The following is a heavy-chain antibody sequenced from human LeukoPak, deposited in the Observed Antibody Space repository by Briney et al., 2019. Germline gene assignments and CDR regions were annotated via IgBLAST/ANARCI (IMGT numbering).Heavy chain of an antibody. V-gene: IGHV3-7*01. CDR3: ARDWGGTVTTFHFSY. CDR1: GFTFSSYW. Sequence: GGSLRLSCAASGFTFSSYWMSWVRQAPGKGLEWVANIKQDGSEKYYVDSVKGRFTISRDNAKNSLYLQMNSLRAEDTAVYYCARDWGGTVTTFHFSYWGQGTLVTVSS. CDR2: IKQDGSEK. J-gene: IGHJ4*02. D-gene: IGHD4-17*01.